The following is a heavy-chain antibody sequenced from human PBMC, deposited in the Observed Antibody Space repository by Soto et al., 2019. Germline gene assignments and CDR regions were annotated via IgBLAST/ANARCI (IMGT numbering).Heavy chain of an antibody. CDR2: IDASDSYT. D-gene: IGHD2-15*01. V-gene: IGHV5-10-1*01. CDR1: GYGFTSYW. J-gene: IGHJ6*02. CDR3: ARLYCSGGSCQAHYYYYGMDV. Sequence: PGESLKISCEGSGYGFTSYWISWVRQMPGKGLEWMGRIDASDSYTNYNPSFQGHVTISADKSISTAYPQWSSLKASDTAMYYCARLYCSGGSCQAHYYYYGMDVWGQGTTVTVSS.